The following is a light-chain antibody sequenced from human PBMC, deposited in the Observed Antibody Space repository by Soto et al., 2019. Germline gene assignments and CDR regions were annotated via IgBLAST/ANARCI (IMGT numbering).Light chain of an antibody. CDR2: GAS. J-gene: IGKJ1*01. CDR3: QQYSSSPTWT. V-gene: IGKV3-20*01. CDR1: QSVSSSY. Sequence: EIVLTQSPGTMSLSPGERATLSCRASQSVSSSYLAWYQQKPGQAPRLLIYGASSRATGITDRFSGSGSGTDFTLTISRLEPEDFAVYYCQQYSSSPTWTFGQGTKVEIK.